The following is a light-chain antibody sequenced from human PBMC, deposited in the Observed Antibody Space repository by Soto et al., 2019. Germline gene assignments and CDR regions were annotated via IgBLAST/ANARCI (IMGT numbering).Light chain of an antibody. V-gene: IGLV1-47*01. Sequence: QPVLTQPPSASGTPGQRVTMSCSGSSSNIGSNYVYWYQQLPGTAPKLLIYRNNQRPSGVPDRFSGSKSGTSASLAISGLRFEDEADYYCAAWDDSLSGRVFGGGTKVTVL. J-gene: IGLJ2*01. CDR1: SSNIGSNY. CDR3: AAWDDSLSGRV. CDR2: RNN.